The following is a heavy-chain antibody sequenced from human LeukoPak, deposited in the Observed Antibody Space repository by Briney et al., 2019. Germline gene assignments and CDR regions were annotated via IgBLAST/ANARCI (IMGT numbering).Heavy chain of an antibody. D-gene: IGHD2-2*01. J-gene: IGHJ4*02. CDR1: GGSISSYY. V-gene: IGHV4-59*01. CDR2: IYYSGST. CDR3: ARASHCSSTSCSFDY. Sequence: SETLSLTCTVSGGSISSYYWSWIRQPPGKGLEWIGYIYYSGSTNYNPSLKSRVTISVDTSKNQFSLKLSSVTAADTAVYYCARASHCSSTSCSFDYRGQGTLVTVSS.